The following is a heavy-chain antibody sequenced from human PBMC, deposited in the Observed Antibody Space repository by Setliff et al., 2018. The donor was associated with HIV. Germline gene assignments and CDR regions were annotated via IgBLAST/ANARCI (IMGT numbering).Heavy chain of an antibody. CDR1: GDSFTTTSHS. V-gene: IGHV4-61*09. CDR2: VYSRGNT. CDR3: ARGRLMGSSVLFFDF. J-gene: IGHJ4*02. D-gene: IGHD2-21*01. Sequence: PSETLSLTCDVSGDSFTTTSHSWAWPRQPAGRGLEWIEDVYSRGNTDYNPSLASRVSILMSTSEIQFSLTLNSVTAADTAKYYCARGRLMGSSVLFFDFWGQGILVTVSS.